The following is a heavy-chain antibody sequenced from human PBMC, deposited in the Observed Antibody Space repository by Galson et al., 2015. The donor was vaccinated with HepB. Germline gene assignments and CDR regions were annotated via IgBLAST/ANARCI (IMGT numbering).Heavy chain of an antibody. Sequence: SLRLSCAVSGFTFSSHAMSWVRQAPGKGLEWVSAISGGGSTTSYAGSVKGRFTISRDNSDNTLYLQMTSLRAEDTAVYYCAKGAHREQLEFDYWGQGTLVTVSS. V-gene: IGHV3-23*01. D-gene: IGHD6-6*01. CDR2: ISGGGSTT. CDR1: GFTFSSHA. J-gene: IGHJ4*02. CDR3: AKGAHREQLEFDY.